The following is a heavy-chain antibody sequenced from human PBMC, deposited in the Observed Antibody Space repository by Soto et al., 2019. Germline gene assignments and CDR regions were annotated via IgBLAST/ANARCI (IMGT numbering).Heavy chain of an antibody. J-gene: IGHJ4*02. D-gene: IGHD2-2*01. V-gene: IGHV3-30-3*01. CDR2: ISYDGSNK. CDR3: ARGGKLGYCSSTSCTYFDY. Sequence: HPGGSLRLSCAASGFTFSSYAMHWVRQAPGKGLEWVAVISYDGSNKYYADSVKGRFTISRDNSKNTLYLQMNSLRAEDTAVYYCARGGKLGYCSSTSCTYFDYWGQGTLVTVSS. CDR1: GFTFSSYA.